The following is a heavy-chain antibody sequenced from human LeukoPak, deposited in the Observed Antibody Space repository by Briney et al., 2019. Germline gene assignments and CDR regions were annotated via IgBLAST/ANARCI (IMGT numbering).Heavy chain of an antibody. V-gene: IGHV1-69*06. CDR2: IIPIFGTA. D-gene: IGHD6-13*01. CDR3: AREQQLAPHD. Sequence: GASVKVSCKASGGTFSSYAISWVRQAPGQGLEWMGGIIPIFGTANYAQKFQGRVTITADKSTSTAYMELSSLRSEDTAMYYCAREQQLAPHDWGQGTLVTVSS. CDR1: GGTFSSYA. J-gene: IGHJ4*02.